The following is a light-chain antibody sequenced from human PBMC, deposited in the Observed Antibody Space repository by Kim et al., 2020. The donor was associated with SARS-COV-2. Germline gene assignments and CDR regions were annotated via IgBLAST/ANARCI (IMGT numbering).Light chain of an antibody. J-gene: IGLJ2*01. V-gene: IGLV1-44*01. CDR2: SDN. CDR3: ASWDDTLKGI. Sequence: PGQEVTISCSGNSANIGRFTVNWYQQLPGAAPKLLIHSDNQRPSGVPDRFSGSKSATSASLAISGLQSDDEGDYYCASWDDTLKGIFGGGTQLTVL. CDR1: SANIGRFT.